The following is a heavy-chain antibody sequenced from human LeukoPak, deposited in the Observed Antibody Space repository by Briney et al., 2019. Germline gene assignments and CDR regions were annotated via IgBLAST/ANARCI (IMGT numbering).Heavy chain of an antibody. Sequence: GASVKVSCKASGGTFSSYAISWVRQAPGQGLEWMGWIIPIFGTANYAQKFQGRVTITTDESTSTAYMELSSLRSEDTAVYYCARVNKPPGEVVPAASGGAFDIWGQGTMVTVSS. J-gene: IGHJ3*02. CDR2: IIPIFGTA. V-gene: IGHV1-69*05. D-gene: IGHD2-2*01. CDR3: ARVNKPPGEVVPAASGGAFDI. CDR1: GGTFSSYA.